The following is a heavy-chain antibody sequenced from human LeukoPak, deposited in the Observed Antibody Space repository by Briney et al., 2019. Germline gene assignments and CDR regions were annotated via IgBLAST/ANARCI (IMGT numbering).Heavy chain of an antibody. CDR3: VRTWGSGYSAPPGD. J-gene: IGHJ4*02. V-gene: IGHV3-23*01. CDR2: ISGSGGST. Sequence: GGSLRLSCAASGFTFSSYAMSWVRQAPGRGLEWVSAISGSGGSTYYADSVKGRFTISRDNSKNTLYLQMNSLGAEDTAVYYCVRTWGSGYSAPPGDWGQGSLVTVSS. CDR1: GFTFSSYA. D-gene: IGHD6-13*01.